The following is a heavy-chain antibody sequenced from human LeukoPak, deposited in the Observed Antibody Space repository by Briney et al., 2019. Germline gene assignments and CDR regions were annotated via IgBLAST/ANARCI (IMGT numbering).Heavy chain of an antibody. J-gene: IGHJ4*02. D-gene: IGHD2-21*01. Sequence: GGSLRLSCVASGFTFSSYWMHWVRQAPGKGLEWVSRIDFETDTTTYAGSVKGRFTISRDNTKNTLYLQMDSLRDEDAAVYYCVRAASGFDYWGQGTLVTVSS. CDR3: VRAASGFDY. CDR2: IDFETDTT. CDR1: GFTFSSYW. V-gene: IGHV3-74*01.